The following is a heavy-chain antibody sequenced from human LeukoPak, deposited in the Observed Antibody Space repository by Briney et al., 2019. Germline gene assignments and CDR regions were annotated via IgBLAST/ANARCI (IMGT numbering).Heavy chain of an antibody. D-gene: IGHD1-26*01. J-gene: IGHJ6*02. V-gene: IGHV1-69*13. Sequence: GASVKVSCKASGGTFSSYAISWVRQAPGQGLEWMGGIIPIFGTANYAQKFQGGVTITADESTSTAYMELSSLRSEDTAVYYCARDIPVWDRPQDYYYGMDVWGQGTTVTVSS. CDR1: GGTFSSYA. CDR3: ARDIPVWDRPQDYYYGMDV. CDR2: IIPIFGTA.